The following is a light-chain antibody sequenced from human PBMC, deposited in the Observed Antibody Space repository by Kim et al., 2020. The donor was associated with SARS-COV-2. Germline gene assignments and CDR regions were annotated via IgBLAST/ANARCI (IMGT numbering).Light chain of an antibody. CDR3: QQYDTSPKFT. CDR1: QSVSSNY. Sequence: EIVLTQSPGTLSLSPGEGATLSCRASQSVSSNYLAWYQQKPGQAPRLLIYAASSRATGIPDRFSDSGSGTDFTLTISRLEPEDFAVYYCQQYDTSPKFTFGPGTKVDIK. J-gene: IGKJ3*01. V-gene: IGKV3-20*01. CDR2: AAS.